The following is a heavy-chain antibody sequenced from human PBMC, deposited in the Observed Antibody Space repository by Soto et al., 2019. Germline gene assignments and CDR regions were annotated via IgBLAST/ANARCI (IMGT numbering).Heavy chain of an antibody. CDR1: GASIHNGGHF. CDR3: ARDGDSSGYIRGHAFDI. J-gene: IGHJ3*02. CDR2: INNSGSP. D-gene: IGHD3-22*01. Sequence: PSETLSLTCSVSGASIHNGGHFWSWIRQSPGRGLEWIGYINNSGSPYYNPSLRNRVTISVDTSMNQFSLKLSSVTAADTAVYYCARDGDSSGYIRGHAFDIWGQGTMVTVSS. V-gene: IGHV4-30-4*01.